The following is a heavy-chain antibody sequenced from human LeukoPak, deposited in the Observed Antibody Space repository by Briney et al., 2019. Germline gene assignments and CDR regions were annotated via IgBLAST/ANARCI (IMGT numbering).Heavy chain of an antibody. V-gene: IGHV3-49*03. D-gene: IGHD3-10*01. CDR3: TRDRGMYYYGSGSVNY. CDR1: GFTFGDYA. CDR2: IRSKAYGGTT. J-gene: IGHJ4*02. Sequence: GRSLRLPCTASGFTFGDYAMSRFRQAPGKGLEWVGFIRSKAYGGTTEYAASVKGRFTISRDDSKSIAYLQMNSLKTEDTAVYYCTRDRGMYYYGSGSVNYWGQGTLVTVSS.